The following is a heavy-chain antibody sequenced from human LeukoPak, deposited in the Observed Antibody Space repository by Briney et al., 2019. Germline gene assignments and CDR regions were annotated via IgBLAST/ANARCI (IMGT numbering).Heavy chain of an antibody. CDR2: IKEDGKKI. CDR3: AKDLQRRVVVPAAIGY. D-gene: IGHD2-2*02. CDR1: GFSFSGFW. J-gene: IGHJ4*02. V-gene: IGHV3-7*03. Sequence: GGSLRLSCAASGFSFSGFWMSWLRQAPGKGLEWVANIKEDGKKIYQVDSLKGRFTISRDNSKNTLYLQMNSLRAEDTAVYYCAKDLQRRVVVPAAIGYWGQGTLVTVSS.